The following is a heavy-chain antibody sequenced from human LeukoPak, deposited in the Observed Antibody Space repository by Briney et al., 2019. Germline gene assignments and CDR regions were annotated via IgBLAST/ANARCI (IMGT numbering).Heavy chain of an antibody. D-gene: IGHD2-8*01. CDR3: ARERRTIGQMVYAPPYFFDY. CDR1: GGSFSGYY. V-gene: IGHV4-34*01. J-gene: IGHJ4*02. Sequence: SETLSLTCAVYGGSFSGYYWSWIRQPPGKGLEWIGEINHSGSTNYNPSLKSRVTISVDTSKNQFSLKLSSVTDADTAVYYCARERRTIGQMVYAPPYFFDYWGQGTLVTVSS. CDR2: INHSGST.